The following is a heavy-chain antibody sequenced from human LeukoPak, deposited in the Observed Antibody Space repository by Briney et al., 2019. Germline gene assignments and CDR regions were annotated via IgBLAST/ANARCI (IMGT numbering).Heavy chain of an antibody. D-gene: IGHD1-26*01. CDR1: GGSFSGYY. V-gene: IGHV4-34*01. CDR2: INHSGST. J-gene: IGHJ5*02. Sequence: PSETLSLTCAVYGGSFSGYYWSWIRQPPGKGQEWIGEINHSGSTNYNPSLKSRVTISVDTSKNQFSLKLSSVTAADTAVYYCARGPWGATGSRWFDPWGQGTLVTVSS. CDR3: ARGPWGATGSRWFDP.